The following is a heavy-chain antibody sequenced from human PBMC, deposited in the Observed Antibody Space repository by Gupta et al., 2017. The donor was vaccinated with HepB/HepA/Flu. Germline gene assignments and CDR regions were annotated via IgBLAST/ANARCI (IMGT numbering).Heavy chain of an antibody. CDR1: GFTFSNAG. CDR3: TTLGGDYYYFYYMDV. Sequence: EAQLVESGGGLVKPGGSLRLFCVASGFTFSNAGMSWVRQAPGKGLEWVGLIKSNVDGGTIDYAAPVKDRFTISRDDSKDTLYLQMNSLNTEDSGVYYCTTLGGDYYYFYYMDVWGKGTTLTVSS. CDR2: IKSNVDGGTI. V-gene: IGHV3-15*01. D-gene: IGHD3-3*01. J-gene: IGHJ6*03.